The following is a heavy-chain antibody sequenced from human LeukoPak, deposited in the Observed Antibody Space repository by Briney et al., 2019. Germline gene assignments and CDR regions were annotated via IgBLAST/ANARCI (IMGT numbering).Heavy chain of an antibody. J-gene: IGHJ4*02. CDR2: IKSDGGTT. Sequence: GGSLRLSCAASGFTFSNAWMSWVRQTPGKGLEWVGRIKSDGGTTDYAAPVKGRFSISRDDSKNTLYLQMNSLRAEDTALYYCAKEGGQWLVLPKNYFDYWGQGTLVTVSS. D-gene: IGHD6-19*01. CDR1: GFTFSNAW. V-gene: IGHV3-15*01. CDR3: AKEGGQWLVLPKNYFDY.